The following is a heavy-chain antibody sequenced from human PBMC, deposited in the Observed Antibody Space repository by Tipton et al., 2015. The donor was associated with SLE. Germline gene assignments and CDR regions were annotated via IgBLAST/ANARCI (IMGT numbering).Heavy chain of an antibody. CDR3: ASWLRGLYCSSTSCPLTC. Sequence: QLVQSGAEVKKPGASVKVPCTASGYSFTAHYMHWVRQAPGQGLEWMGRINPHSGGTNYEQKFQGRVTMTRDTSISTAYMELRSLRSDDTAVYYCASWLRGLYCSSTSCPLTCWGQGTLVTVSS. D-gene: IGHD2-2*01. J-gene: IGHJ4*02. CDR1: GYSFTAHY. CDR2: INPHSGGT. V-gene: IGHV1-2*06.